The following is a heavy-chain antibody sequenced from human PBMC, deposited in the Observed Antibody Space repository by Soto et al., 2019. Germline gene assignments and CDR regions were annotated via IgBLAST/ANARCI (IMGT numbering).Heavy chain of an antibody. Sequence: VQLLESGGGLVQPGGSVRVSCAASGFTFNNYAMNWVRQAPGKGLEWVSAIRNSVGFTYYAHSVKGRFTISRDNSRNTRSVLMTSRQAEHAALYCCGEDYFEIKRPYFFDYWGQGTLVTVSS. CDR2: IRNSVGFT. V-gene: IGHV3-23*01. CDR1: GFTFNNYA. CDR3: GEDYFEIKRPYFFDY. J-gene: IGHJ4*02. D-gene: IGHD1-26*01.